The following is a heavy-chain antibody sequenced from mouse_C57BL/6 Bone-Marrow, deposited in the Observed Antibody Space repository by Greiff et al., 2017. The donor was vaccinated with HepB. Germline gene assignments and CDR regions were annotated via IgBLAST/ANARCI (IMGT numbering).Heavy chain of an antibody. D-gene: IGHD1-1*01. CDR1: GFTFSSYA. CDR2: ISSGGDYI. J-gene: IGHJ4*01. Sequence: EVKLMESGEGLVKPGGSLKLSCAASGFTFSSYAMSWVRQTPEKRLEWVAYISSGGDYIYYAETVKGRFTISRDNARNTLYLQMSSLKSEDTVMYYCTRGTTVVALYYYAMDYWVQGTSVTVSS. V-gene: IGHV5-9-1*02. CDR3: TRGTTVVALYYYAMDY.